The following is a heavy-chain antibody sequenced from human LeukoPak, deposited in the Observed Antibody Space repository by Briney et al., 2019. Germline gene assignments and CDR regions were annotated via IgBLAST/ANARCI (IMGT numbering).Heavy chain of an antibody. CDR3: ARPSYCGGDCYYYFDY. J-gene: IGHJ4*02. Sequence: GESLKISCKGSGYSFTNYWIGWVRQMPGKGLEWMGIIYRGDSDTRYSPSFQGQVTISADKSISTAYLQWGSLKASDTAMYYCARPSYCGGDCYYYFDYWGQGTLVTVSS. CDR2: IYRGDSDT. V-gene: IGHV5-51*01. D-gene: IGHD2-21*02. CDR1: GYSFTNYW.